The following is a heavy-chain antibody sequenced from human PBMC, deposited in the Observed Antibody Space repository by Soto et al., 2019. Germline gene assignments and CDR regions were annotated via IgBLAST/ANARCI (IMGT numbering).Heavy chain of an antibody. V-gene: IGHV4-59*01. CDR3: ARDLWGYCGTDCYPLDV. CDR2: MYNTGSN. CDR1: GGSISRYY. J-gene: IGHJ6*02. D-gene: IGHD2-21*02. Sequence: QVQLQESGPGLVKPSETLSLTCTVSGGSISRYYWSWIRQPPGKGLEWIGYMYNTGSNVYNPTFKSRVTISVDTSKNQFSLKLNSVTAAGTALYYCARDLWGYCGTDCYPLDVWGQGTTVTVSS.